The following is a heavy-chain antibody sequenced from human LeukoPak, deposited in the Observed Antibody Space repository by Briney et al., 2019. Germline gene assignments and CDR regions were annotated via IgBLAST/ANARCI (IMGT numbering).Heavy chain of an antibody. CDR2: IIPIFGTA. CDR3: ARAGYYYDSSGYYEPLDY. Sequence: ASVKVSCKASGGTFSSYAISWVRQAPGQGLEWMGRIIPIFGTANYAQKFQGRVTITTDESTSTAYMELSSLRSEDTAVYYCARAGYYYDSSGYYEPLDYWGQGTLVTVSS. V-gene: IGHV1-69*05. D-gene: IGHD3-22*01. CDR1: GGTFSSYA. J-gene: IGHJ4*02.